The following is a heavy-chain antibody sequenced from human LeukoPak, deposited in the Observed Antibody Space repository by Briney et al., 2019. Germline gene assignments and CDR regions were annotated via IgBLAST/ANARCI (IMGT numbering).Heavy chain of an antibody. CDR2: IWNMVNHK. D-gene: IGHD5-18*01. Sequence: GGSLRLSCAASGFTFSSYGMRWVRQAPGKGLEWVSLIWNMVNHKYYADSVKGRFTISRDNSKNTLNLQMNSLRAEDTAIYYWARDRAMVVGSSWYYDYWGQGTLVTVSS. V-gene: IGHV3-33*01. CDR3: ARDRAMVVGSSWYYDY. J-gene: IGHJ4*02. CDR1: GFTFSSYG.